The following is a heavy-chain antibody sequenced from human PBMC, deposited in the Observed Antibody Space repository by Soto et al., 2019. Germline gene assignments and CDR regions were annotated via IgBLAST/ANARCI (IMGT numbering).Heavy chain of an antibody. CDR1: GFTFSNYP. CDR3: ARRV. Sequence: QPGGSLRLSCATSGFTFSNYPMNWVRQAPGKGLEWVSGISAGGDSTYYADSVKGRFTIFRDNSKNSVYLQMKSLRAEDTAVYYCARRVWGQGTLVTVSS. CDR2: ISAGGDST. J-gene: IGHJ4*02. V-gene: IGHV3-23*01.